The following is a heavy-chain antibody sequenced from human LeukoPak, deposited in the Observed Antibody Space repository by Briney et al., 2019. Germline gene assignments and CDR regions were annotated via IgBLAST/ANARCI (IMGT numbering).Heavy chain of an antibody. Sequence: GGSLRLSCAASGFNFSIYGMHWVRQAPGKGLEWVTFVRYDQSATVYADSVKGRFTISRDNSKNTLYLQMNSLRAEDTAVYYCAKDRSYYDFWSGPYFDYWGQGTLVTVSS. CDR3: AKDRSYYDFWSGPYFDY. V-gene: IGHV3-30*02. D-gene: IGHD3-3*01. CDR2: VRYDQSAT. CDR1: GFNFSIYG. J-gene: IGHJ4*02.